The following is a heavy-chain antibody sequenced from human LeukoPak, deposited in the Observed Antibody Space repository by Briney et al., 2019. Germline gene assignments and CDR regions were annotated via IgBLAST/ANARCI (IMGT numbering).Heavy chain of an antibody. Sequence: GGSLRLSSAASGFTFSSYVMTWVRQAPGKGLEWVSIISGSGGSPYYADSVKGRFIISRDNSQNTLYLQMDSLRDDDTAIYYCAKAHSQWSTWLDPWGQGTLVTVSS. J-gene: IGHJ5*02. V-gene: IGHV3-23*01. CDR2: ISGSGGSP. D-gene: IGHD2-15*01. CDR3: AKAHSQWSTWLDP. CDR1: GFTFSSYV.